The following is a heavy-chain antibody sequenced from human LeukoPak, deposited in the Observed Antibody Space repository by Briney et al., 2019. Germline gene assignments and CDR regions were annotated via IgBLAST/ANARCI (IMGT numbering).Heavy chain of an antibody. CDR3: ARNLGIAAAGPPPYYYYGMDV. Sequence: ASVKVSCKASRYTFTSYGISWVRQAPGQGLEWMGWISAYSSNTNYAQKLQGRVTMTTDTSTSTAYMELRSLRSDDTAVYYCARNLGIAAAGPPPYYYYGMDVWGQGTTVTVSS. D-gene: IGHD6-13*01. V-gene: IGHV1-18*01. CDR1: RYTFTSYG. J-gene: IGHJ6*02. CDR2: ISAYSSNT.